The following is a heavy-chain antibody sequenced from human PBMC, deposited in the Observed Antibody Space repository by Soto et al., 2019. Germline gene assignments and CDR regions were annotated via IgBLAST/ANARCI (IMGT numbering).Heavy chain of an antibody. J-gene: IGHJ6*02. D-gene: IGHD2-2*01. V-gene: IGHV3-30*03. CDR1: GFTFSSYS. CDR2: ISYDGSNK. CDR3: ARNPRAAMPYYYYGMDV. Sequence: PGGSLRLSCAASGFTFSSYSMNWVRQAPGKGLEWVAVISYDGSNKYYADSVKGRFTISRDNSKNTLYLQMNSLRAEDTAVYYCARNPRAAMPYYYYGMDVWGQGTTVTVSS.